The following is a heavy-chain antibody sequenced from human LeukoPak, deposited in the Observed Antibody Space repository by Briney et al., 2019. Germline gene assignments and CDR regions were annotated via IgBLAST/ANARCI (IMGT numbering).Heavy chain of an antibody. Sequence: SETLSLTCTVSGVSITSGTYYWTWIRQPAGKGLEWIERIYSTGRVNYNPSLKSRVTMLLDTSKNHISLKLTSVTAADTAIYFCARASETAMVTLWGQGTLVTVSS. D-gene: IGHD5-18*01. CDR3: ARASETAMVTL. CDR1: GVSITSGTYY. V-gene: IGHV4-61*02. CDR2: IYSTGRV. J-gene: IGHJ4*02.